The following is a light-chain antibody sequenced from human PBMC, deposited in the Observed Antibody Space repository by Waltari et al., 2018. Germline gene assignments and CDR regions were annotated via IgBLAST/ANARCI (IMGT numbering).Light chain of an antibody. V-gene: IGKV3-20*01. CDR3: QNHERLPAM. CDR1: QSVGRY. J-gene: IGKJ1*01. Sequence: EIVLTQSPGTLSLYAGERATLCCRASQSVGRYLAWYQQKPGQAPRLLIYGASSRATGIPDRFSGSWSGTDFSLTISRLEPEDFAVYYCQNHERLPAMFGQGTKVEIK. CDR2: GAS.